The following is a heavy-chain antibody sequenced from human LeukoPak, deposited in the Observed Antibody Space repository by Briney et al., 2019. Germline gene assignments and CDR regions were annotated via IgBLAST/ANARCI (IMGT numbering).Heavy chain of an antibody. V-gene: IGHV1-2*02. CDR1: GYTFTGYY. D-gene: IGHD6-19*01. J-gene: IGHJ6*03. CDR2: INPNSGGT. Sequence: ASVEVSCKASGYTFTGYYMHWVRQAPGQGLEWMGWINPNSGGTNYAQKFQGRVTMTRDTSISTAYMELSRLRSDDTAVYYCARYTSGRLNPGFYHYYMDVWGKGTTVTVSS. CDR3: ARYTSGRLNPGFYHYYMDV.